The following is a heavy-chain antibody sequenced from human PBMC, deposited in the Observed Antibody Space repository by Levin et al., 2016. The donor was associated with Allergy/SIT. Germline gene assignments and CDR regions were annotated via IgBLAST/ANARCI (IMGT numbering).Heavy chain of an antibody. Sequence: GGSLRLSCAASGFTFSDSYMSWIRQAPGKGLEYISYISSTSSYTNYADSVKGRFTMSRDNAKNSLYLQMNSLRAEDTAVFYCARVGGYGGQGGSFDYWGQGTLVTVSS. CDR2: ISSTSSYT. J-gene: IGHJ4*02. CDR1: GFTFSDSY. V-gene: IGHV3-11*06. D-gene: IGHD4-23*01. CDR3: ARVGGYGGQGGSFDY.